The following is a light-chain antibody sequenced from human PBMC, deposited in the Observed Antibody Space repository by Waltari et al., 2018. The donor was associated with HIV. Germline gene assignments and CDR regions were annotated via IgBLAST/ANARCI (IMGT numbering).Light chain of an antibody. Sequence: EIVMTQSPATLSVSPGERATLSCRASQSVRSNLAWYQQKPGQAPRRLIYGASTRATGIPLRFSGSGSGTDFSLTISSLQSEDFAIYYCQQYNNWPPYTFGQGTKLEIK. CDR2: GAS. CDR3: QQYNNWPPYT. V-gene: IGKV3-15*01. CDR1: QSVRSN. J-gene: IGKJ2*01.